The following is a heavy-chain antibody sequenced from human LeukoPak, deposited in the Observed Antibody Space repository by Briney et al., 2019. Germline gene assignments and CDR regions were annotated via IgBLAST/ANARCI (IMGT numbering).Heavy chain of an antibody. J-gene: IGHJ5*02. CDR1: GFALKSYS. V-gene: IGHV3-21*01. CDR2: ISSTSAYI. D-gene: IGHD2-8*02. Sequence: GGSLRLSCAGSGFALKSYSLSWVRQAPGKGLEWVSSISSTSAYIYYADSVKGRLTISRDNVDNVVYLQMNSLGAEDTAVYYCARVAVSGPTGWFDPWGQGTLVIVSS. CDR3: ARVAVSGPTGWFDP.